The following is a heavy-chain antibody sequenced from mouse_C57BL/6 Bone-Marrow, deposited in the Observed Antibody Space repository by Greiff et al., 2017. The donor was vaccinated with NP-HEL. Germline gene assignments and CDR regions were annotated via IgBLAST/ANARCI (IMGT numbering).Heavy chain of an antibody. Sequence: VQRVESGAELARPGASVKLSCTASGYTFTSYGISWVKQRPGQGLEWIGEIYPRSGYTYYTEKFKGKVTLTADNSSSTAYMELRSLTSEDSAVYCGARVRERRYFGVWGTGATVTVAS. D-gene: IGHD2-12*01. V-gene: IGHV1-81*01. CDR1: GYTFTSYG. J-gene: IGHJ1*03. CDR2: IYPRSGYT. CDR3: ARVRERRYFGV.